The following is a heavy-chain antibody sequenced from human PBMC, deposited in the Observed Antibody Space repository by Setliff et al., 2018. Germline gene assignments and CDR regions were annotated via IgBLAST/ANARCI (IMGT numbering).Heavy chain of an antibody. V-gene: IGHV3-21*01. J-gene: IGHJ4*02. CDR1: GFTFSSYS. Sequence: GGSLRLSCAASGFTFSSYSMNWVRQAPGKGLEWVSSISSSSSYIYYADSVKGRFTISRDNAKNSLYLQMNSLRAEDTAVYYCARSPLGYCSGGSCYRKDYFDYWGQGTLVTVS. D-gene: IGHD2-15*01. CDR3: ARSPLGYCSGGSCYRKDYFDY. CDR2: ISSSSSYI.